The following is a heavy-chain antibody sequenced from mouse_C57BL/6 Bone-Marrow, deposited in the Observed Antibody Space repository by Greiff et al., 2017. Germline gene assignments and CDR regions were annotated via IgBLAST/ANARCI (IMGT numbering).Heavy chain of an antibody. CDR3: ARGYYGSSYAMDY. D-gene: IGHD1-1*01. CDR1: GYTFTSYW. CDR2: IDPSDSDT. J-gene: IGHJ4*01. Sequence: VQLQQPGAELVRPGSSVKLSCKASGYTFTSYWMHWVKQRPIQGLEWIGNIDPSDSDTHYNQKFKDKATLTVDKSSSTAYMQLSSLTSEDSAVYYCARGYYGSSYAMDYWGQGTSVTVSS. V-gene: IGHV1-52*01.